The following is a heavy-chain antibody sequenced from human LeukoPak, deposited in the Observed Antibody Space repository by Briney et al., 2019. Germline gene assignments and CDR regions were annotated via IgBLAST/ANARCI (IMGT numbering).Heavy chain of an antibody. D-gene: IGHD2-2*02. J-gene: IGHJ4*02. CDR2: ISGSGGTT. CDR1: GFTFSSYA. Sequence: GGSLGLSCAASGFTFSSYAMSWVRQAPGKGLEWVSAISGSGGTTYYANSVKGRFTISRDNSKNTLYLQMNSLRAEDTAIYYCAKDSRAHCSTTTCYIAYWGQGTLVTVSS. CDR3: AKDSRAHCSTTTCYIAY. V-gene: IGHV3-23*01.